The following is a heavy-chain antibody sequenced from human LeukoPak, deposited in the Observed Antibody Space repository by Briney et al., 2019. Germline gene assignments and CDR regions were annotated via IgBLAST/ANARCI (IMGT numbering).Heavy chain of an antibody. D-gene: IGHD3-9*01. CDR2: ISGSGGST. CDR3: AKGGRLRYFDDRVGYYGMDV. Sequence: PGGPLRPSCADSGFAFSVYARTWVRKDPGKGLEWVSAISGSGGSTYYADSVKGRFTISRDNSRNTLYLQMNSLRAEDTAVYYCAKGGRLRYFDDRVGYYGMDVWGQGTTVTVSS. J-gene: IGHJ6*02. CDR1: GFAFSVYA. V-gene: IGHV3-23*01.